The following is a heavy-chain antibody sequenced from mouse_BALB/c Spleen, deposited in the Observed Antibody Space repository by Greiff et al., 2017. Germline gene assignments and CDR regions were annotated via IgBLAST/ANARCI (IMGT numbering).Heavy chain of an antibody. Sequence: EVNLVESGGGLVQPGGSLRLSCATSGFTFTDYYMSWVRQPPGKALEWLGFIRNKANGYTTEYSASVKGRFTISRDNSQSILYLQMNTLRAEDSATYYCARDRGYDAGNPMDYWGQGTSVTVSS. CDR3: ARDRGYDAGNPMDY. V-gene: IGHV7-3*02. CDR2: IRNKANGYTT. CDR1: GFTFTDYY. D-gene: IGHD2-14*01. J-gene: IGHJ4*01.